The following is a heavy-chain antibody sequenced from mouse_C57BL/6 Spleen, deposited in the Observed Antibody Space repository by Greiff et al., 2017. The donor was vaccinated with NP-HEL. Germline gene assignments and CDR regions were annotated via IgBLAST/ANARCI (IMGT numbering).Heavy chain of an antibody. CDR2: IYPRSGNT. J-gene: IGHJ4*01. CDR1: GYTFTSYG. V-gene: IGHV1-81*01. Sequence: VKLVESGAELARPGASVKLSCKASGYTFTSYGISWVKQRTGQGLEWIGEIYPRSGNTYYNEKFKGKATLTADKSSSTAYMELRSLTSEDSAVYFCARSEDYAMDYWGQGTSVTVSS. CDR3: ARSEDYAMDY.